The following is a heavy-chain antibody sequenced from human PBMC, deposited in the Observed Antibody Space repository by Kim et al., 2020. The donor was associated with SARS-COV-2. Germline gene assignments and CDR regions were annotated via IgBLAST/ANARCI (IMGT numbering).Heavy chain of an antibody. CDR1: GFRLSGYD. J-gene: IGHJ5*02. CDR2: ISGRGIT. V-gene: IGHV3-23*01. D-gene: IGHD1-7*01. Sequence: GGSLRLSCAASGFRLSGYDMNWVRLATGKGLEWVSAISGRGITYYADSVKGRLTISREDSKNTLSLQMNSLRVEDTAVYYCARVPNYANYVNWFDPWGQGTLVTVSS. CDR3: ARVPNYANYVNWFDP.